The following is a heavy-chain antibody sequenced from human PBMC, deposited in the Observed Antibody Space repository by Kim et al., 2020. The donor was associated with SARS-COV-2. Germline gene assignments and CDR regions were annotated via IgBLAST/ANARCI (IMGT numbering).Heavy chain of an antibody. CDR3: ARDLIVVVPAANSAYGMDV. Sequence: GGSLRLSCAASGFTFSDYYMSWIRQAPGKGLEWVSYISSSGSTIYYADSVKGRFTISRDNAKNSLYLQMNSLRAEDTAVYYCARDLIVVVPAANSAYGMDVWGQGTTVTVSS. V-gene: IGHV3-11*01. CDR2: ISSSGSTI. D-gene: IGHD2-2*01. CDR1: GFTFSDYY. J-gene: IGHJ6*02.